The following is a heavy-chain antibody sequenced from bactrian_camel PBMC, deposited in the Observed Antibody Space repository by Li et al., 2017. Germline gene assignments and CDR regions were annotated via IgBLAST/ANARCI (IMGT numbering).Heavy chain of an antibody. CDR3: AAGLFLQWALQWDNAGKYTY. V-gene: IGHV3S1*01. Sequence: HVQLVESGGGSVQAGGSLRLSCEISLYIYSSYCMGWFRQAPGKEREAVAAHYTGTATTYVADSVKGRFTISKDNAKNTLYLEMNSLKPEDTAMYYCAAGLFLQWALQWDNAGKYTYWGQGTQVTVS. CDR2: HYTGTATT. CDR1: LYIYSSYC. J-gene: IGHJ4*01. D-gene: IGHD5*01.